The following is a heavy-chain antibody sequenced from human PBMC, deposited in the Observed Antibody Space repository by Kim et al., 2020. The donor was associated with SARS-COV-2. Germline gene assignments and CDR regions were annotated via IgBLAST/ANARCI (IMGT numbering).Heavy chain of an antibody. V-gene: IGHV4-39*07. CDR1: GDSVSRRSYY. CDR2: IYNSGST. J-gene: IGHJ4*02. Sequence: SETLSLTCSVSGDSVSRRSYYWGWVRQPPGKGLEWIGSIYNSGSTFTNPSLKSRVTISVDTSKNQVSLKLSSVTAADTAVYYCATPGRGSQYDSRGYLAFDDWGQGAPVTVYS. CDR3: ATPGRGSQYDSRGYLAFDD. D-gene: IGHD3-22*01.